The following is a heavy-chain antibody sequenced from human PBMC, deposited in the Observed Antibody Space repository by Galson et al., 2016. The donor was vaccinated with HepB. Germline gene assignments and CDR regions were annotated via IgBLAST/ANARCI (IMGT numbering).Heavy chain of an antibody. J-gene: IGHJ4*02. V-gene: IGHV1-18*01. CDR2: ISAYNGNT. CDR1: GYTFTSYG. CDR3: AREDDYIWGSYRTIDY. D-gene: IGHD3-16*02. Sequence: SVKVSCKASGYTFTSYGISWVRQAPGQGLEWMGWISAYNGNTNYAQRLQGRVTMTTDTSTSTAHMELRSLRSDDTAVYYCAREDDYIWGSYRTIDYWGQGTLVTVSS.